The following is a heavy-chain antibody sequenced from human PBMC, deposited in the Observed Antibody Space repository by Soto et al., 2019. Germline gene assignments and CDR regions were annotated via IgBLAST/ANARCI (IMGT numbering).Heavy chain of an antibody. V-gene: IGHV3-21*01. CDR1: GFTFSNYV. Sequence: EVQLVESGGGLVKPGGSLRLSCAASGFTFSNYVMNWVRQAPGKGLEWVSSISSSSSYIYYADSLRGRFTISRDNAKNSLYLKMNSLRAEDTAVYYCARALGYCSGGSCYGDYFDPWGQGTLVTVSS. CDR2: ISSSSSYI. CDR3: ARALGYCSGGSCYGDYFDP. J-gene: IGHJ5*02. D-gene: IGHD2-15*01.